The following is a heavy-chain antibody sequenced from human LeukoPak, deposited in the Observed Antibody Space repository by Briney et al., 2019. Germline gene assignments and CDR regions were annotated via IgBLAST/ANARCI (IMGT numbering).Heavy chain of an antibody. V-gene: IGHV3-15*01. J-gene: IGHJ5*01. Sequence: GGSLRLSCAASGFTFSNAWMSWVRQAPGRGLEWVGRIKSKTDGGTTDDAAAVKGRFTSSRDDSKNTLYLQMNSLKTEDTAAYYCTTDLVAAQTPFDTWGPGTLVTVSS. CDR2: IKSKTDGGTT. CDR1: GFTFSNAW. D-gene: IGHD6-19*01. CDR3: TTDLVAAQTPFDT.